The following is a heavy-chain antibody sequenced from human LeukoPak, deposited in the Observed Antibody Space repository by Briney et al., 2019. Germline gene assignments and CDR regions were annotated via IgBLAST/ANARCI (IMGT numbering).Heavy chain of an antibody. Sequence: SGPTLVKPTQTLTLTCTFSGFSLSTSGVGVGWIRQPPGKALEWLALIYWNDDKRYGPSLKSRLTITKDTSKNQVVLTMTNMXXXXXXXXXXXRAVAGLFDYWGQGTLVTVSS. CDR1: GFSLSTSGVG. J-gene: IGHJ4*02. D-gene: IGHD6-19*01. CDR3: XRAVAGLFDY. CDR2: IYWNDDK. V-gene: IGHV2-5*01.